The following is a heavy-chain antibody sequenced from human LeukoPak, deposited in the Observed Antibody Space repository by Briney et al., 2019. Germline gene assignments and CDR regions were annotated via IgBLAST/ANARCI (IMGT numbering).Heavy chain of an antibody. D-gene: IGHD1-7*01. V-gene: IGHV1-18*01. CDR3: ARRNYHFDF. CDR2: ISPYNGKT. Sequence: ASVKVSCKASGYTFTNYGLSWVRQAPGQGLEWVGWISPYNGKTYYAQKFQGRVTVTTDTSTSTAYMELRSLRSDDTALYYCARRNYHFDFWGQGTLVTVSS. J-gene: IGHJ4*02. CDR1: GYTFTNYG.